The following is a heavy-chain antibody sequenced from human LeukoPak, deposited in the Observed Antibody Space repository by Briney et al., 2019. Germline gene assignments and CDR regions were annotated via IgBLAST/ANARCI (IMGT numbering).Heavy chain of an antibody. CDR3: AKDGVVAPIFYYFDY. D-gene: IGHD3-22*01. CDR1: GFTFRNYA. Sequence: GGSLRLSCAASGFTFRNYAMHWVRQAPGKGLEWVGDISYEGSNKYYADSVKGRFTISRDNSKNTLYLQMNSLRAEDTAVYYCAKDGVVAPIFYYFDYWGQGTLVTVSS. J-gene: IGHJ4*02. V-gene: IGHV3-30*18. CDR2: ISYEGSNK.